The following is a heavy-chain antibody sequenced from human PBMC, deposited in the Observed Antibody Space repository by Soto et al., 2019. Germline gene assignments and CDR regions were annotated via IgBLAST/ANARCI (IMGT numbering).Heavy chain of an antibody. CDR3: ARVTRGSGDWFDP. Sequence: QVQLMQSGTEVKKPGATVKVTCKASSETFASYDITWGRQAAGQGVEWMGWISTYNGNTKYAQNVQGRVAMTTDTSTSTAYMELRSLKSDDTAVYYCARVTRGSGDWFDPWGQGTLVTVSS. CDR2: ISTYNGNT. J-gene: IGHJ5*02. CDR1: SETFASYD. V-gene: IGHV1-18*01. D-gene: IGHD6-19*01.